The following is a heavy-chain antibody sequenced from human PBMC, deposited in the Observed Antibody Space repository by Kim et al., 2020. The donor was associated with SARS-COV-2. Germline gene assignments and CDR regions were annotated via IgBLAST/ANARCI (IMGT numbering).Heavy chain of an antibody. D-gene: IGHD6-19*01. CDR3: ARLGHSSGWYDFDY. J-gene: IGHJ4*02. Sequence: SETLSLTCTVSGGSISSSSYYWGWICQPPGKGLEWIGSIYYSGSTYYNPSLKSRVTISVDTSKNQFSLKLSSVTAADTAVYYCARLGHSSGWYDFDYWGQGTLVTVSS. CDR2: IYYSGST. CDR1: GGSISSSSYY. V-gene: IGHV4-39*01.